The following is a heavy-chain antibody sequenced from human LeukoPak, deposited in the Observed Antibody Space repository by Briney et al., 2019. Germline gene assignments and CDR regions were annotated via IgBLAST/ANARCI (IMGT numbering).Heavy chain of an antibody. V-gene: IGHV1-8*01. Sequence: ASVKVSCKASGYTFTSYDINWVRQATGQGLQWMGWMNPNSGNTGYAQKFQGRVTMTRDTSTSTVYMELSSLRSEDTAVYYCAVTFSSSLDYWGQGTLVTVSS. CDR1: GYTFTSYD. J-gene: IGHJ4*02. CDR2: MNPNSGNT. CDR3: AVTFSSSLDY. D-gene: IGHD6-6*01.